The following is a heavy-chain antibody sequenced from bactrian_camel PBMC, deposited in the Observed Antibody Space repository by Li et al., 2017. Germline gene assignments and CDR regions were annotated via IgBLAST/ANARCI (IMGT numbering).Heavy chain of an antibody. J-gene: IGHJ4*01. Sequence: HVQLVESGGGSVQSGGSLRLSCAASGDTQTFYCMAWFRQAPGREREAVARIGRYYAPVYADSVKGRFTISQGNAKNTLYLHLNSLKTEDTAMYYCAKVNRDEYYFGNWDYWGQGTQVTVS. D-gene: IGHD2*01. CDR3: AKVNRDEYYFGNWDY. V-gene: IGHV3-2*01. CDR2: IGRYYAP. CDR1: GDTQTFYC.